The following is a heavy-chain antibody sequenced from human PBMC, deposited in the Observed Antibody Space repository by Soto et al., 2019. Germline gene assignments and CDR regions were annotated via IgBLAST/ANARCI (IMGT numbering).Heavy chain of an antibody. CDR1: GGTFNNYA. J-gene: IGHJ4*02. CDR2: IIPRLGTP. Sequence: QVQLVQSGAEVKKPESSVKVSCKASGGTFNNYALTWVRQAPGQGLEWMGGIIPRLGTPNYAQRFQGRVTITADESTSTAYMELRSLRSEDTALYYCASSYGTSWYGDYWGQGTLVTVSS. CDR3: ASSYGTSWYGDY. D-gene: IGHD6-13*01. V-gene: IGHV1-69*01.